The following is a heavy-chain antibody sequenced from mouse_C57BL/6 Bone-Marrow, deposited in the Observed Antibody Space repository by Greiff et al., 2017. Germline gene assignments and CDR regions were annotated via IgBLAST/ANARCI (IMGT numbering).Heavy chain of an antibody. CDR2: IDPETGGT. CDR1: GYTFTDYE. V-gene: IGHV1-15*01. D-gene: IGHD2-4*01. CDR3: CDDDVAY. Sequence: QVQLQQSGAELVRPGASVTLSCKASGYTFTDYEMHWVKQTPVHGLEWIGAIDPETGGTAYNQKFKGEAILTADKSSSTAYMELRSLTSEDSAVYYYCDDDVAYWGQGTLVTVSA. J-gene: IGHJ3*01.